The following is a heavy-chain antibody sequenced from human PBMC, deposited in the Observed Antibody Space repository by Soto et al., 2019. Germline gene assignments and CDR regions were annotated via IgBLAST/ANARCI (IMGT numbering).Heavy chain of an antibody. Sequence: QVQLVQSGAEVKKPGSSVKVSCKASGGTFSSYAISWVRQAPGQGLEWMGGIIPIFGTANYAQKFQGRVTITADESTSTAYMELSSLRSEDTAVYYCASQGLVATAMVTYFDYWGQGTLVTVSS. V-gene: IGHV1-69*01. CDR2: IIPIFGTA. J-gene: IGHJ4*02. CDR1: GGTFSSYA. CDR3: ASQGLVATAMVTYFDY. D-gene: IGHD5-18*01.